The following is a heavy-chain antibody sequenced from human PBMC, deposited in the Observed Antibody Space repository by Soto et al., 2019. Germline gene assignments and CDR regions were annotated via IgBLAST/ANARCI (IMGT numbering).Heavy chain of an antibody. CDR3: ARGPDCDGTSCYAYYFES. CDR2: IKQDGSDK. CDR1: GFRFSSYW. Sequence: WSLRLSCTASGFRFSSYWMSWVRQAPGKGLEWVANIKQDGSDKHLVDSIRGRFTISRDNAKISLFLQMDNLRVEDTAVYYCARGPDCDGTSCYAYYFESWGQGATVTVYS. J-gene: IGHJ4*02. V-gene: IGHV3-7*03. D-gene: IGHD2-2*01.